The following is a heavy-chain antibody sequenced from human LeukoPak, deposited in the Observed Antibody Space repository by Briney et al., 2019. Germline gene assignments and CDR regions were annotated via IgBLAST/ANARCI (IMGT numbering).Heavy chain of an antibody. CDR2: INPSTGST. V-gene: IGHV1-46*01. CDR1: GYTFTAYY. J-gene: IGHJ4*02. Sequence: GSVKVSCKASGYTFTAYYMHWVRKAPGQGLEWMGIINPSTGSTSNAQKFQGRVTITRNTSISTAYMELRSLRSDDTAVYYCAREDYDYVWGSYRPNDYWGQGTLVTVSS. D-gene: IGHD3-16*01. CDR3: AREDYDYVWGSYRPNDY.